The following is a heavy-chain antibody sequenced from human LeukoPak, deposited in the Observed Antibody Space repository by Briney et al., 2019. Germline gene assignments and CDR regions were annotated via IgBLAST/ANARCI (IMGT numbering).Heavy chain of an antibody. D-gene: IGHD3-10*01. CDR2: INPSGGDT. Sequence: ASVKVSCKASGYMFTRYYLHWVRQAPGQGLEWMGVINPSGGDTTYAQKFQGRVTLTRDTSTGTVSMELNSLRSEDTAVYYCATLLYGSGIFYWGQGTLVTVSS. J-gene: IGHJ4*02. CDR3: ATLLYGSGIFY. V-gene: IGHV1-46*01. CDR1: GYMFTRYY.